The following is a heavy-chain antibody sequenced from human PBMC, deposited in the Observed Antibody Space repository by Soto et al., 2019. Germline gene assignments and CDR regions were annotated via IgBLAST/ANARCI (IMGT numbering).Heavy chain of an antibody. CDR1: GGSISSGGYY. CDR3: ARRLDYYDSSGYYYGGYYFDY. D-gene: IGHD3-22*01. Sequence: QVQLQESGPGLVKPSQTLSLTCTVSGGSISSGGYYWSWIRQHPGKGLEWIGYIYYSGSTYYNPSLKSRVTISVDPSKNQFSLKLSSVTAADTAVYYCARRLDYYDSSGYYYGGYYFDYWGQGTLVTVSS. J-gene: IGHJ4*02. CDR2: IYYSGST. V-gene: IGHV4-31*03.